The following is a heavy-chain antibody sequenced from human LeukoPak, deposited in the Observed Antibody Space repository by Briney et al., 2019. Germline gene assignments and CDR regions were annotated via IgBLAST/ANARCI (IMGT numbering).Heavy chain of an antibody. J-gene: IGHJ4*02. D-gene: IGHD5-18*01. CDR3: ARDFGYSQFDY. V-gene: IGHV3-7*03. CDR2: IIPDGSEK. CDR1: GFTFSTSW. Sequence: PGGSLRLSCAASGFTFSTSWMDWVRQAPGKGLEWVANIIPDGSEKFHADSVKGRFTISRDNAKNSLYLQMNSLRAEDTAVYYCARDFGYSQFDYWGQGSLVTVSS.